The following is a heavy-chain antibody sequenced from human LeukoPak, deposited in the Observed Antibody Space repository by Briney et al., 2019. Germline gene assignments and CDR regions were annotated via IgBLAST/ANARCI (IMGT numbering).Heavy chain of an antibody. CDR1: GYTFTSYY. V-gene: IGHV1-46*01. Sequence: ASVKVSCKASGYTFTSYYIHWVRQAPGQGLEWMGRINPSGGSTSYAQKFQGRVTMTRDTSTSTVYMELSSLRSEDTAVYYCARSAGLLWFGELLPDAFDIWGQGTMVTVSS. CDR2: INPSGGST. D-gene: IGHD3-10*01. CDR3: ARSAGLLWFGELLPDAFDI. J-gene: IGHJ3*02.